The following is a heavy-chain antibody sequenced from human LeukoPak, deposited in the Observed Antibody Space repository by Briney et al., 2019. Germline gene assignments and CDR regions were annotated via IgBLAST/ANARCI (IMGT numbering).Heavy chain of an antibody. CDR3: ARLPTYSSSWHGFDY. J-gene: IGHJ4*02. CDR1: GGSISSSSYY. V-gene: IGHV4-39*01. D-gene: IGHD6-13*01. CDR2: IYYSGST. Sequence: SETLSLTCTVSGGSISSSSYYWGWIRQPPGKGLEWIGSIYYSGSTYYNPSLKSRVTISVDTSKNQFSLKLSSVTAADTAVYYCARLPTYSSSWHGFDYWGQGTLVTVSS.